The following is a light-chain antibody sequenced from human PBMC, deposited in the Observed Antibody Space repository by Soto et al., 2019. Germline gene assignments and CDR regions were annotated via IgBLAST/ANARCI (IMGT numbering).Light chain of an antibody. Sequence: DIQLTQSPSFLSASIGDRVTITCRASQGISTSLAWYQQKPGIAPKLLISTASTLQSGVPSRFSGSGSGTEFTLTISSLQPEDFATYYCQQLNYYPVTFGQGTRLEIK. V-gene: IGKV1-9*01. CDR1: QGISTS. CDR3: QQLNYYPVT. CDR2: TAS. J-gene: IGKJ5*01.